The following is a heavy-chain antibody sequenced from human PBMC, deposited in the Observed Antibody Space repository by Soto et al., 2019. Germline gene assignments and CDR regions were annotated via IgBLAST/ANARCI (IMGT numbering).Heavy chain of an antibody. CDR1: GGSISSSNW. Sequence: QVQLQESGPGLVKPSGTLSLTCAVSGGSISSSNWWSWVRQPPGKGLEWIGEIYHSGSTNYNPSLKSRVTISVDQSKTQFSLKLSSVTAADTAVYYCARGRLEAFGGFDYWGQGTLVTVSS. V-gene: IGHV4-4*02. D-gene: IGHD3-16*01. J-gene: IGHJ4*02. CDR3: ARGRLEAFGGFDY. CDR2: IYHSGST.